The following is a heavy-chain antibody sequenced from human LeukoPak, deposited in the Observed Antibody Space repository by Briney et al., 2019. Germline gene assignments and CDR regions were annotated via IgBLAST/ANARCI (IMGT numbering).Heavy chain of an antibody. CDR3: ARLAQYYYGSGSYMGFDY. CDR1: GYSFTSYW. CDR2: IYPGDSDT. J-gene: IGHJ4*02. Sequence: GESLKISCKGSGYSFTSYWIGWVRQMPGKGLEWMGIIYPGDSDTRYSPSFQGQATISADKSISTAYLQWSSLKASDTAMYYCARLAQYYYGSGSYMGFDYWGQGTLVTVSS. V-gene: IGHV5-51*01. D-gene: IGHD3-10*01.